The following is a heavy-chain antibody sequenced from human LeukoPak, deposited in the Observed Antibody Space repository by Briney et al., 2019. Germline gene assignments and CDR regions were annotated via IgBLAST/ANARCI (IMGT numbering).Heavy chain of an antibody. J-gene: IGHJ5*02. CDR3: ARHVGDYDDYVSVLEINWFDP. CDR2: MYSSGST. Sequence: SETLSLTCSVSGDSLSSSRYYWGWPRQPPGKGLEWIGSMYSSGSTYYNPSLKSRVTVSVDACRNQVSLRLRSVTAADTAVYYCARHVGDYDDYVSVLEINWFDPWGQGTLVIVSS. V-gene: IGHV4-39*01. CDR1: GDSLSSSRYY. D-gene: IGHD4-17*01.